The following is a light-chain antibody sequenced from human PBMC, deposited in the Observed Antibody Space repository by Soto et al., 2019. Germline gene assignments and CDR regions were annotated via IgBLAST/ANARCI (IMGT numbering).Light chain of an antibody. CDR1: QSISSS. J-gene: IGKJ5*01. CDR2: AAS. CDR3: QQSYSTVRT. V-gene: IGKV1-39*01. Sequence: DIQMTQSPSSLSASVGDRVTITCRASQSISSSLNWYQQKPGKAPKLLIYAASNLQSGVPSRLSGSGSGTDFTLTISSLQPEDFATYYCQQSYSTVRTFGQGTRLEIK.